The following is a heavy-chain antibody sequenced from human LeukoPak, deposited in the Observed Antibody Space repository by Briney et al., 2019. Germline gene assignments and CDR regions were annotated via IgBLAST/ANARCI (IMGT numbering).Heavy chain of an antibody. V-gene: IGHV3-23*01. CDR2: ISGSGDRT. Sequence: GGSLRLSCAASGFTFSSYAMSWVHQAPGKGLEWVSAISGSGDRTYYADSVKGRFTISRDNSKNTLYLQMNSLRAEDTAVYYCATDCSSTSCYTDFDYWGQGTLVTVSS. D-gene: IGHD2-2*02. CDR3: ATDCSSTSCYTDFDY. J-gene: IGHJ4*02. CDR1: GFTFSSYA.